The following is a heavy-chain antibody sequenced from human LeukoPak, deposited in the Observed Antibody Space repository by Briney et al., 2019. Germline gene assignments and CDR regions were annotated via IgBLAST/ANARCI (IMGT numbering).Heavy chain of an antibody. CDR2: IKQDGSDK. V-gene: IGHV3-7*03. D-gene: IGHD6-13*01. CDR3: ATSTAAAGTD. CDR1: GFTFSNLW. Sequence: GGSLRLSCAASGFTFSNLWMSWVRQAPGKGPKWVANIKQDGSDKYYVDSVKGRFTISRDNAKNSLYLQMNSLRAEDTAIYYCATSTAAAGTDWGQGTLVTVSS. J-gene: IGHJ4*02.